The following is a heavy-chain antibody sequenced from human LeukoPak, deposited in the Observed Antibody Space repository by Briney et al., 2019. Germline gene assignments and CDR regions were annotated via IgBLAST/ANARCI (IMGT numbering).Heavy chain of an antibody. Sequence: GGSLRLSCTASGFTFSTYAMSWVRQAPGKGLEWVSTISGGGGTTPYAESVKGRFAISRDNSKNTLYLQMNSLRAEDTALYYCAKARGASGSGGYYYRPFDHWGQGTLVTVSS. CDR3: AKARGASGSGGYYYRPFDH. D-gene: IGHD3-22*01. J-gene: IGHJ4*02. V-gene: IGHV3-23*01. CDR2: ISGGGGTT. CDR1: GFTFSTYA.